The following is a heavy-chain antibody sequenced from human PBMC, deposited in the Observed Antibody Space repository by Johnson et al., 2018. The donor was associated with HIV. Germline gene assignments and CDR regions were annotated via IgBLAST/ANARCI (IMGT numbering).Heavy chain of an antibody. CDR1: GFTFDDYG. CDR2: INWNGGST. V-gene: IGHV3-20*04. D-gene: IGHD3-22*01. Sequence: EVQLVESGGGVVWPGGSLRLSCAASGFTFDDYGMSWVRQAPGKGLEWVSGINWNGGSTGYADSVKGRFTISRDNAKNSLYLQMNSLRAEDTALYYCARGGGYYDSRGYLFDAFDIWGQGTMVTVSS. CDR3: ARGGGYYDSRGYLFDAFDI. J-gene: IGHJ3*02.